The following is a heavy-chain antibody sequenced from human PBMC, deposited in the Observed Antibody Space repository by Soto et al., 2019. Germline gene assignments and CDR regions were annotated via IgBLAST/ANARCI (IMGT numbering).Heavy chain of an antibody. CDR2: ITPAFGTA. CDR3: ARALEGTTVTNWFDP. Sequence: SVKVSCKASGDTFSNCALSWLRQAPGQRLEWMGGITPAFGTADYAENFQDRVTITADESTSTIYLELSSLRSDDTAVYFCARALEGTTVTNWFDPWGQGTQVTVSS. J-gene: IGHJ5*02. D-gene: IGHD4-17*01. CDR1: GDTFSNCA. V-gene: IGHV1-69*13.